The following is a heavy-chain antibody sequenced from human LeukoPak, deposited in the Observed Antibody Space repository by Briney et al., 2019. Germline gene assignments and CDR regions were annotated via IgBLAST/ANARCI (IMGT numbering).Heavy chain of an antibody. D-gene: IGHD6-13*01. Sequence: GGSLRLSCAASGFTFSNYAMSWVRQAPGKGLEWVSGINGSGIGTYYADSVKGRFTISRDNSKNTLYLQMNSLTAEDTAVYFCAGRHSISWFFDNWGQGTLVTVSS. CDR3: AGRHSISWFFDN. CDR2: INGSGIGT. V-gene: IGHV3-23*01. CDR1: GFTFSNYA. J-gene: IGHJ4*02.